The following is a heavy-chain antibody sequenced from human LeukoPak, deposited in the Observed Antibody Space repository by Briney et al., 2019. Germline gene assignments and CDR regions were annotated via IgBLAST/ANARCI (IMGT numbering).Heavy chain of an antibody. V-gene: IGHV3-30*02. CDR3: ARHLLWFGELSGGFDY. Sequence: GGSLRLSCAASGFTFSSYGMHWVRQAPGKGLEWVAFIRYDGSNKYYADSVKGRFTISRDNSKNTLYLQMNSLRAEDTAVYYCARHLLWFGELSGGFDYWGQGTLVTVSS. CDR1: GFTFSSYG. CDR2: IRYDGSNK. D-gene: IGHD3-10*01. J-gene: IGHJ4*02.